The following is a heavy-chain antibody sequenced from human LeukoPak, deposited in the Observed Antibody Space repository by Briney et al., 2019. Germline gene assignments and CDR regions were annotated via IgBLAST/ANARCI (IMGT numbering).Heavy chain of an antibody. J-gene: IGHJ4*02. CDR3: TGKYYYDSSGYYYADY. CDR2: IYHSGRT. CDR1: GGSISSSSYY. V-gene: IGHV4-39*07. Sequence: SETLSLTCTVSGGSISSSSYYWGWIRQSPGKGLEWIGSIYHSGRTYYNPSLKSRLTISLDTSKNQFSLKLSSVTAADTAVYYCTGKYYYDSSGYYYADYWGQGTLLTVSS. D-gene: IGHD3-22*01.